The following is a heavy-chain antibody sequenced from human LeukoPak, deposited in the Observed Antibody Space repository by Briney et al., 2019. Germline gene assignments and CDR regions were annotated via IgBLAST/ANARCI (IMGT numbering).Heavy chain of an antibody. V-gene: IGHV3-30*04. CDR3: ARDSIYCTNGVSYYMDV. D-gene: IGHD2-8*01. CDR1: GFTFSSYA. Sequence: GRCLRLSCAASGFTFSSYAMHWVRQAPGKGLEWVAVISYDGSNKYYADSVKGRFTISRDNSKNTLYLQMNSLRAEDTAVYYCARDSIYCTNGVSYYMDVWGKGTTVTVSS. J-gene: IGHJ6*03. CDR2: ISYDGSNK.